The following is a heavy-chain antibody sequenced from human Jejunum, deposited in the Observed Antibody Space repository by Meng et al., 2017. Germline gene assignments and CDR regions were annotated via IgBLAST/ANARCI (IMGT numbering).Heavy chain of an antibody. J-gene: IGHJ4*02. CDR2: IYHTGST. D-gene: IGHD1-26*01. CDR1: GGSISSDGYT. V-gene: IGHV4-30-2*01. CDR3: ARMDSAFHYFDY. Sequence: QLQLQESGSGLVKPSQNLSLTCAVSGGSISSDGYTWSWIRQPPGKGLEWIGYIYHTGSTYYNPSLKSRVTISVDRSKNQFSLNLSSVTAADTAVYYCARMDSAFHYFDYWGQGTLVT.